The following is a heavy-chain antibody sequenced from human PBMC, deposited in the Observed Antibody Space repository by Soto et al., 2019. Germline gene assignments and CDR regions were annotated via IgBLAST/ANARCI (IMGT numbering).Heavy chain of an antibody. V-gene: IGHV1-69*01. CDR2: IIPIFGTA. Sequence: QVQLVQSGAAVKKPGSSVKVSCKASGGTFSSYAISWVRQAPGQGLEWMGGIIPIFGTANYAQKFQGRVTITADESTSIDYMELSRVGSDEMAVYYCAIGGGSSPFDNWFDPWGQGTLVTVSS. D-gene: IGHD3-16*01. J-gene: IGHJ5*02. CDR3: AIGGGSSPFDNWFDP. CDR1: GGTFSSYA.